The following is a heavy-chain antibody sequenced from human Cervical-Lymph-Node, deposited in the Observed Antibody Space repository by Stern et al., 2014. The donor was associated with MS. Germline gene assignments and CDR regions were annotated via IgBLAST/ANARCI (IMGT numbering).Heavy chain of an antibody. CDR1: GFTFSSYA. CDR2: ISAVGGNK. D-gene: IGHD4/OR15-4a*01. J-gene: IGHJ4*02. V-gene: IGHV3-30-3*01. Sequence: QVQLVESGGGVVQPGTSLRLSCTVSGFTFSSYAFHWVRQAPGKGLEWVAVISAVGGNKYYAESVKGRITISRDKSKNTLYVEMNSLRVEDSAVYYCARRPKGGAIDHWGQGTLVIVSS. CDR3: ARRPKGGAIDH.